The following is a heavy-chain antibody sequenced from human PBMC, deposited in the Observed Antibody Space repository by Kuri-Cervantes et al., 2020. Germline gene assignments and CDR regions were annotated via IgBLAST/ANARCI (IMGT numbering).Heavy chain of an antibody. CDR2: ISGSGGST. V-gene: IGHV3-23*01. J-gene: IGHJ4*02. CDR1: GFIFSSYW. D-gene: IGHD4-17*01. CDR3: ASLTVTTGRDFDY. Sequence: GGSLRLSCAGSGFIFSSYWMAWVRQTPGKGLEWVSAISGSGGSTYYADSVKGRFTISRDNSKNTLYLQMNSLRAEDTAVYYCASLTVTTGRDFDYWGQGTLVTVSS.